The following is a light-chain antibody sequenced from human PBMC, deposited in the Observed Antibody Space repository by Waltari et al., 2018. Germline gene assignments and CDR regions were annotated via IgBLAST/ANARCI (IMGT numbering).Light chain of an antibody. J-gene: IGLJ3*02. V-gene: IGLV2-11*01. CDR1: TSDVGGYNY. CDR3: CSFAGTYTWV. Sequence: SALTQPRSVSGSPGQSVTISCTGTTSDVGGYNYVSWYQHHPGKAPKLMIFDVTQRPSGVPDRFSGSKSANTPSLTISGLQAEDEADYYCCSFAGTYTWVFGGGTKVTVL. CDR2: DVT.